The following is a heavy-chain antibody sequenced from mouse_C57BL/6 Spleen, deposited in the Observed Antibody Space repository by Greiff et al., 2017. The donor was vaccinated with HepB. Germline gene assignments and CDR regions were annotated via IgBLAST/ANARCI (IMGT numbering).Heavy chain of an antibody. CDR3: TRDGYYEDFDV. J-gene: IGHJ1*03. Sequence: EVKLEESGEGLVKPGGSLKLSCAASGFTFSSYAMSWVRQTPEKRLEWAAYISSGGDYIYYADTVKGRFTISRDNARNTLYLQMSSLKSEDTAMYYCTRDGYYEDFDVWGTGTTVTVSS. D-gene: IGHD2-4*01. CDR2: ISSGGDYI. CDR1: GFTFSSYA. V-gene: IGHV5-9-1*02.